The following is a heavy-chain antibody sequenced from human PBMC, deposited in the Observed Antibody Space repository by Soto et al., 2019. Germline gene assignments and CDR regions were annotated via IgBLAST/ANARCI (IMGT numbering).Heavy chain of an antibody. J-gene: IGHJ4*02. V-gene: IGHV4-34*01. CDR2: INHSGST. Sequence: QVQLQQWGAGLLKPSETLSLTCAVYGGSFSGYYWTRIRQPPGTGLEWIGEINHSGSTNYNPSLQSRVTISVDTSKNQFSLKLTSVTAADTAVYYCARDKITGLFDYWGQGTLVTVSS. CDR1: GGSFSGYY. CDR3: ARDKITGLFDY. D-gene: IGHD2-8*02.